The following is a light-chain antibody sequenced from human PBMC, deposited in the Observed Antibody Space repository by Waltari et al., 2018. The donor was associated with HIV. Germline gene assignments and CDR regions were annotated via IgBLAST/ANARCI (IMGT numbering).Light chain of an antibody. Sequence: DIQMTQSPSSLSASVRDRVTITCRASQSISSYLNWYQQKPGKAPKLLIYAASSLQGGVPSRFSGSGSGTDFTLTISSLQPEDFATYYCQQTYSTPLKFGQGTKVEIK. J-gene: IGKJ1*01. CDR1: QSISSY. CDR2: AAS. CDR3: QQTYSTPLK. V-gene: IGKV1-39*01.